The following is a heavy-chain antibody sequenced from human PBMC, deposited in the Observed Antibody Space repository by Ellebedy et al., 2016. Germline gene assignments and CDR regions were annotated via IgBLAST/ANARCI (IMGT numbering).Heavy chain of an antibody. CDR2: ISGSGGST. CDR3: ARAGYSGYDSIDDY. CDR1: GFTFSSYA. J-gene: IGHJ4*02. D-gene: IGHD5-12*01. Sequence: GESLKISCAASGFTFSSYAMSWVRQAPGKGLEWVSAISGSGGSTYYADSVKGRFTISRGNSKNTLYLQMNSLRAEDTAVYYCARAGYSGYDSIDDYWGQGTLVTVSS. V-gene: IGHV3-23*01.